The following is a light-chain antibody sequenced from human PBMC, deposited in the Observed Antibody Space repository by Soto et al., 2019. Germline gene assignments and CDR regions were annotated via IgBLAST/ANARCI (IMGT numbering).Light chain of an antibody. V-gene: IGKV3-15*01. CDR1: QSVSSN. J-gene: IGKJ1*01. Sequence: EIVMTQSPAILSVAPGERATLSSRASQSVSSNLSWYQQNPGQAPRLLIYGASTRATGIPARFSGRESGTEFTLTISSLQSEDFAVYYCQQYNNWPPWTFGQGTKVEIK. CDR2: GAS. CDR3: QQYNNWPPWT.